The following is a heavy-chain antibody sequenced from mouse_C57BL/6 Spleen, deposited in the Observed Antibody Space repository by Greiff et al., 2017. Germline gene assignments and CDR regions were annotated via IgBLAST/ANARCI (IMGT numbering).Heavy chain of an antibody. CDR3: ARVGATVVYFDY. Sequence: DVKLQESGPGLVKPSQSLSLTCSVTGYSITSGYYWNWIRQFPGNKLEWMGYISYDGSNNYNPSLKNRISITRDTSKNQFFLKLNSVTTEDTATYYCARVGATVVYFDYWGQGTTLTVSS. V-gene: IGHV3-6*01. D-gene: IGHD1-1*01. CDR1: GYSITSGYY. CDR2: ISYDGSN. J-gene: IGHJ2*01.